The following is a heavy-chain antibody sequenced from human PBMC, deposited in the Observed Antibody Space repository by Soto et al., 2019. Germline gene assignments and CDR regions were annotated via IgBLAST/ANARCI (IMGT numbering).Heavy chain of an antibody. CDR3: ARDPSYYGMDV. CDR2: INAGNGNK. CDR1: GYTFTSYA. V-gene: IGHV1-3*05. Sequence: QVQLVQSGAEEKKPGASVKVSCKASGYTFTSYAMHWVRQAPGQRLEWMGWINAGNGNKKYSQKFQGRXTXTXXTSASTAYMELSSLRSEDTAVYYCARDPSYYGMDVWGQGTTVTVSS. J-gene: IGHJ6*02.